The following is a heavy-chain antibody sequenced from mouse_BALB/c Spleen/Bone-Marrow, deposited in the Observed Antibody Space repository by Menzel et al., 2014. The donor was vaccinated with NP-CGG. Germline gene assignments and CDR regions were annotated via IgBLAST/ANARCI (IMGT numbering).Heavy chain of an antibody. D-gene: IGHD3-3*01. CDR1: GFTFSGYG. Sequence: EVQLAESGGGLVQPGGSLTLSCAASGFTFSGYGMSWVRQTPDKGLELVATISGSGSSTYYPDSVKGRFTISRDNARNTRYLQMSSLKSEDTAMYYCARGRGWLGYWGQGTTLTVSS. J-gene: IGHJ2*01. CDR3: ARGRGWLGY. V-gene: IGHV5-6-3*01. CDR2: ISGSGSST.